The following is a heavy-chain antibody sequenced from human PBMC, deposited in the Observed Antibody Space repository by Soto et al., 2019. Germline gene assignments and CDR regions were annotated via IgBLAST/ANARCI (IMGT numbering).Heavy chain of an antibody. Sequence: EVQLVESGGGLVQPGGSLRLSCAASGFTFSSYSMNWVRQAPGKGLEWVSYISSSSSTIYYADSVKGRFTISRDNAKNSRYLQMSSLRDEDTAVYYCARDGGLRNWFDPWGQGTLVTVSS. CDR1: GFTFSSYS. CDR2: ISSSSSTI. V-gene: IGHV3-48*02. J-gene: IGHJ5*02. CDR3: ARDGGLRNWFDP.